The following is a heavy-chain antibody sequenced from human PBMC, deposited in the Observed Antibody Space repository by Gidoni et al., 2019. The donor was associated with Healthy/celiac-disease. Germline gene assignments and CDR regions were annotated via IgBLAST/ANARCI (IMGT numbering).Heavy chain of an antibody. Sequence: HVQLVQSGAEVKKPGASVTVSCTASGYTFTGYYMQWVRQAPGQGLEWMGWINPNSGGTNYAQKFQGRVTMTRDTSISTAYMELSRLRSDDTAVYYCAKLRYFDWSIIHWGQGTLVTVSS. CDR2: INPNSGGT. CDR3: AKLRYFDWSIIH. CDR1: GYTFTGYY. J-gene: IGHJ4*02. D-gene: IGHD3-9*01. V-gene: IGHV1-2*02.